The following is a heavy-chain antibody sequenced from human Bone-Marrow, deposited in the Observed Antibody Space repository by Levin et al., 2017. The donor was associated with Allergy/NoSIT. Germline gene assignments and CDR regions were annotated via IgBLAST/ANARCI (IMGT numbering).Heavy chain of an antibody. J-gene: IGHJ4*02. Sequence: GASVKVSCTVSGVTVSAYAMGWVRQAPGRGLEWIASISASGQGTRYADSVTGRITVSRDNFKNTLFLQMNSLTAEDSAIYYCAKDVDSVAGSDYFNYWGRGTLVTVSS. V-gene: IGHV3-23*01. D-gene: IGHD6-19*01. CDR2: ISASGQGT. CDR1: GVTVSAYA. CDR3: AKDVDSVAGSDYFNY.